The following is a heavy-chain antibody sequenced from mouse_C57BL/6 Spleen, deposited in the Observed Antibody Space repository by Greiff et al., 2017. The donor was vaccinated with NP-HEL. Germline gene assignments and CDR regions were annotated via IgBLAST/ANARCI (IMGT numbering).Heavy chain of an antibody. V-gene: IGHV1-52*01. CDR1: GYTFTSYW. J-gene: IGHJ4*01. D-gene: IGHD2-3*01. CDR3: ARNDGYYDRYGMDY. Sequence: QVQLQQPGAELVRPGSSVKLSCKASGYTFTSYWMHWVKQRPIQGLEWIGNIDPSDSETHYNQKFKDKATLTVDKSSSTAYMQLSSLTSEDSAVYYCARNDGYYDRYGMDYWGQGTSVTVSS. CDR2: IDPSDSET.